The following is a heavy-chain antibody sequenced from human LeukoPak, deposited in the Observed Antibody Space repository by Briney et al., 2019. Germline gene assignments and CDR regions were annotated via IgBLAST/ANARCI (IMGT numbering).Heavy chain of an antibody. CDR2: IKQDGSEK. CDR3: ARDSRQSRDAFDI. CDR1: GFTFSSCA. J-gene: IGHJ3*02. V-gene: IGHV3-7*01. Sequence: GGSLRLSCAASGFTFSSCAMSWVRQAPGKGLEWVANIKQDGSEKYYVDSVKGRFTISRDNAKNSLYLQMNSLRAEDTAVYYCARDSRQSRDAFDIWGQGTMVTVSS.